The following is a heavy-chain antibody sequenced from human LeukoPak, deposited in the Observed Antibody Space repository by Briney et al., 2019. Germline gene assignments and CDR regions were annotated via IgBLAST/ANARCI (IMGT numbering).Heavy chain of an antibody. D-gene: IGHD3-3*01. CDR3: ARDLPPYYDFWSGYSFDY. V-gene: IGHV1-69*13. J-gene: IGHJ4*02. CDR1: GGTFSSYA. CDR2: IIPIFGTA. Sequence: GASVTVSCKASGGTFSSYAISWVRQAPGQGLEWMGGIIPIFGTANYAQKFQGRVTITADESTSTAYMELSSLRSEDTAVYYCARDLPPYYDFWSGYSFDYWGQGTLVTVSS.